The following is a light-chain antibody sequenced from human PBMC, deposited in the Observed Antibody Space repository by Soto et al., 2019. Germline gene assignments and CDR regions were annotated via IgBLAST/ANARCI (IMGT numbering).Light chain of an antibody. CDR3: QHYSASSPWT. CDR1: QSVDNW. V-gene: IGKV1-5*03. J-gene: IGKJ1*01. CDR2: RAS. Sequence: DIQMTQSPSTLSSSVGDRVIITCRASQSVDNWLAWFQQKPGKAPKVVIYRASGLETGVPSRFSGSGSGTEFTLTISSLQPDDFATYYCQHYSASSPWTFGQGTKVELK.